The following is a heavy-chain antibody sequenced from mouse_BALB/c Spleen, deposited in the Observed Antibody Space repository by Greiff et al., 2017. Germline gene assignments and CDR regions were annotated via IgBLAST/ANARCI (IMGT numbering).Heavy chain of an antibody. CDR2: ISSGGST. Sequence: EVKLMESGGGLVKPGGSLKLSCAASGFTFSSYAMSWVRQTPEKRLEWVASISSGGSTYYPDSVKGRFTISRDNARNILYMQMSRLRSEDTAMYYCASHDRYDVGYAMDYWGQGTSVTVSS. V-gene: IGHV5-6-5*01. CDR1: GFTFSSYA. D-gene: IGHD2-14*01. J-gene: IGHJ4*01. CDR3: ASHDRYDVGYAMDY.